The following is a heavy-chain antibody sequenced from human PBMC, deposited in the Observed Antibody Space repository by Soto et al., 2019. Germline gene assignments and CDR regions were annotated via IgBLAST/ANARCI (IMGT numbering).Heavy chain of an antibody. V-gene: IGHV3-15*07. CDR2: IKSKTDGGTT. D-gene: IGHD3-16*02. CDR3: TTDMIGDYDYVWGSYRPPPDY. CDR1: GFTFSNAW. J-gene: IGHJ4*02. Sequence: GGSLRLSCAASGFTFSNAWMNWVRQAPGKGLEWVGRIKSKTDGGTTDYAAPVKGRFTISRDDSKNTLYLQMNSLKTEDTAVYYCTTDMIGDYDYVWGSYRPPPDYWGQGTLVTVSS.